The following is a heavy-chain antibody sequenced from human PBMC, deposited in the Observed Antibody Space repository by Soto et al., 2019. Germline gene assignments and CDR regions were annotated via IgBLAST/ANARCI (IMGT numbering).Heavy chain of an antibody. CDR1: GGTFSSYT. CDR3: ASEPLIPPYCGGDCDQIYYYYGRDV. CDR2: IIPILGIA. Sequence: QVQLVQSGAEVTKPGSSVKVSCKASGGTFSSYTISWVRQAPGQGLEWLGRIIPILGIANYAQKFQGRVTLSADQSTSTAYMELSSLRSEDRVVYYYASEPLIPPYCGGDCDQIYYYYGRDVWGQGTTVTVSS. D-gene: IGHD2-21*02. V-gene: IGHV1-69*02. J-gene: IGHJ6*02.